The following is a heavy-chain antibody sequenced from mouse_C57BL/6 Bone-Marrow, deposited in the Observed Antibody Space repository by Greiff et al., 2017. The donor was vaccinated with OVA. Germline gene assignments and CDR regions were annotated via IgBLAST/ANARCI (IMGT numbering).Heavy chain of an antibody. CDR2: IDPSDSYT. D-gene: IGHD2-4*01. J-gene: IGHJ1*03. Sequence: QVQLQQPGAELVMPGASVKLSCKASGYTFTSYWMHWVKQRPGQGLEWIGEIDPSDSYTNYNQKFKGKSTLTVDKSSSTAYIELSSLTSEDSADYYCASFDYDRYCDVWGTGTTVTVSS. CDR1: GYTFTSYW. CDR3: ASFDYDRYCDV. V-gene: IGHV1-69*01.